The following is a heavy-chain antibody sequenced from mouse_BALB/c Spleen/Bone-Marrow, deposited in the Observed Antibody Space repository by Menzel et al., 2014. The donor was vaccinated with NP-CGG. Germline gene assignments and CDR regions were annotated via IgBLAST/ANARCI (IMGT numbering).Heavy chain of an antibody. V-gene: IGHV2-9*02. D-gene: IGHD2-14*01. J-gene: IGHJ4*01. CDR2: IWAGGST. CDR1: GFSLTSYG. CDR3: FSYYRYADYAMDY. Sequence: VKLVESGPGLVAPSQSLSITCTVSGFSLTSYGVHWVRQPPGKGLEWLGVIWAGGSTNYISALMSRLSITKDNSKSQVFLKMNSLQTDDTDMYYCFSYYRYADYAMDYWGQGASVTVSS.